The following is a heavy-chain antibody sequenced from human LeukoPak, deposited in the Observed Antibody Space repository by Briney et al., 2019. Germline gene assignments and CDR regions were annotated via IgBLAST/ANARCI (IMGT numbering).Heavy chain of an antibody. CDR3: ARDVVTTGPYYYYGMDV. Sequence: GASVKVSCKASGGTFSSYSISWVRQAPGQSLEWMGGIIPIFGTANYAQKSQGRVTITADESTSTAYMELSSLRSEDTAVYYCARDVVTTGPYYYYGMDVWGQGTTVTVSS. CDR2: IIPIFGTA. CDR1: GGTFSSYS. J-gene: IGHJ6*02. V-gene: IGHV1-69*13. D-gene: IGHD4-17*01.